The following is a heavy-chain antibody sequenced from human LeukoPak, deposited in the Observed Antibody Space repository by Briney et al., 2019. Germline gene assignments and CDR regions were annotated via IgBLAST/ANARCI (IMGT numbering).Heavy chain of an antibody. V-gene: IGHV5-51*01. Sequence: GESLKISCKGSGYSFTSYRIGWVRQMPGKGLEWMGIIYPGDSDTRYSPSFQGQVTISADKSISTAYLQWSSLKASDTAMYYCARHDSYDFWSGSTGRFDPWGQGTLVTVSS. J-gene: IGHJ5*02. CDR3: ARHDSYDFWSGSTGRFDP. D-gene: IGHD3-3*01. CDR2: IYPGDSDT. CDR1: GYSFTSYR.